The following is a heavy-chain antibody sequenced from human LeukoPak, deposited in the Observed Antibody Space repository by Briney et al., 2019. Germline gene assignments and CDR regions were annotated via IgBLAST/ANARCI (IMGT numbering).Heavy chain of an antibody. J-gene: IGHJ3*02. V-gene: IGHV4-59*08. Sequence: PSETLSLTCTVSGGSISGYYWSWIRQPPGKGLEWIGYISYTGSTNYNPSLKSRVTISVDTSKNQFSLKLTSVTAADTAVYYCARRNYDVLSGYYDAFDIWDQGTMVTVSS. CDR2: ISYTGST. CDR3: ARRNYDVLSGYYDAFDI. CDR1: GGSISGYY. D-gene: IGHD3-3*01.